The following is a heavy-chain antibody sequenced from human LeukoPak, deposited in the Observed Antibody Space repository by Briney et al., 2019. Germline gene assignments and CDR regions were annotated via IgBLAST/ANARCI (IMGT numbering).Heavy chain of an antibody. J-gene: IGHJ4*02. CDR2: IYYSGST. V-gene: IGHV4-59*01. Sequence: SEALSLTCTVSGGSISSYYWSWIRQPPGKGLECIGYIYYSGSTNYNPSLKSRVTISVDTSKNQFSLNRSSVTTSATRVYYCARELKVGNTGYSFDYWGQGTLVTVSS. D-gene: IGHD2/OR15-2a*01. CDR1: GGSISSYY. CDR3: ARELKVGNTGYSFDY.